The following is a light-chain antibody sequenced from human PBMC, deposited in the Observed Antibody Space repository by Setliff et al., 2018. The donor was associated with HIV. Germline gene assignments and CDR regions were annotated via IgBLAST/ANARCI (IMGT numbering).Light chain of an antibody. CDR3: SSYTSSTLYV. CDR1: SSDVGGYNY. V-gene: IGLV2-14*01. J-gene: IGLJ1*01. Sequence: SALAQPASVSGSPGQSITISCTGTSSDVGGYNYVSWYQQHPGKAPKLMVFEVSNRPSGVSNRFSGSKSGNTASLTISGLQAEDEADYYCSSYTSSTLYVFGTGTKV. CDR2: EVS.